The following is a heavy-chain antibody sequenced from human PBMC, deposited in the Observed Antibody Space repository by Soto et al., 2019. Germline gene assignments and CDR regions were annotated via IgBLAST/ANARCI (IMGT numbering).Heavy chain of an antibody. V-gene: IGHV4-59*08. Sequence: QVQLQESGPGLVKPSETLSLTCTVSGGSISSYYWSWIRQPPGKGLEWIGYIYYSGSTNYNPSLKSRVTIAVDTSKHQFSLKLSSVTGADTAVYYCARQGPGYCTNGVCYSYYYYYMDVWGKGTTVTVSS. CDR2: IYYSGST. J-gene: IGHJ6*03. CDR1: GGSISSYY. CDR3: ARQGPGYCTNGVCYSYYYYYMDV. D-gene: IGHD2-8*01.